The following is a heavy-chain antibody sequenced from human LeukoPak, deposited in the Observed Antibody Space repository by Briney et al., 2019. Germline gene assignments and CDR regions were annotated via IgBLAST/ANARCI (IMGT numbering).Heavy chain of an antibody. CDR1: GYTFTSYY. J-gene: IGHJ4*02. D-gene: IGHD5-24*01. Sequence: ASVKVSCKASGYTFTSYYMHWVRQAPGQGLEWMGIINPSGGSTSYAQKFQGRVTMTRDTSTSTVYMELGSLRSEDTAVYYCAIGVEMATIGDYWGQGTLVTVSS. CDR3: AIGVEMATIGDY. V-gene: IGHV1-46*03. CDR2: INPSGGST.